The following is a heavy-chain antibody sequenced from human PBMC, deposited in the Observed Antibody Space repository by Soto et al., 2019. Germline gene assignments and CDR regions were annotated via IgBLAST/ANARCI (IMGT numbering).Heavy chain of an antibody. J-gene: IGHJ4*02. CDR1: GYTFTSYY. CDR3: AVRGSGGPCRGCYFDY. V-gene: IGHV1-46*01. Sequence: ASVKVSCKASGYTFTSYYMHWVRQAPGQGLEWMGIINPSGGSTSYAQKFQGRVTTTRDNSKNTLYLQMNSLRAEDTATYYCAVRGSGGPCRGCYFDYWGQGTLVTVSS. D-gene: IGHD2-15*01. CDR2: INPSGGST.